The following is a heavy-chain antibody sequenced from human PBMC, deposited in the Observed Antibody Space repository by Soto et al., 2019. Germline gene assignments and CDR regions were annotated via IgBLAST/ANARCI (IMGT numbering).Heavy chain of an antibody. D-gene: IGHD3-16*01. CDR2: ISYDGSNK. CDR1: GFTFSSYA. J-gene: IGHJ6*02. Sequence: QVQLVESGGGVVQPGRSLRLSCAASGFTFSSYAMHWVRQAPGKGLEWVAVISYDGSNKYYADSVKGRFTISRDNSKNTLYLQMNSLRAEDTALYYCARDYVEMATYYYYGMDVWGQGTTVTVSS. CDR3: ARDYVEMATYYYYGMDV. V-gene: IGHV3-30-3*01.